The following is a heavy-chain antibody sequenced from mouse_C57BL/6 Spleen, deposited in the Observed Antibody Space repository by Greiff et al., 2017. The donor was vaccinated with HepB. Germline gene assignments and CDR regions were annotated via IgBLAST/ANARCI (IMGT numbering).Heavy chain of an antibody. V-gene: IGHV1-64*01. CDR3: ARGYYGSSVFDY. CDR1: GYTFTSYW. D-gene: IGHD1-1*01. CDR2: IHPNSGST. Sequence: QVQLQQPGAELVKPGASVKLSCKASGYTFTSYWMHWVKQRPGQGLEWIGMIHPNSGSTNYNEKFKSKATLTVDKSSSTAYMQLSSLTSEDSAVYYCARGYYGSSVFDYWGQGTTLTVSS. J-gene: IGHJ2*01.